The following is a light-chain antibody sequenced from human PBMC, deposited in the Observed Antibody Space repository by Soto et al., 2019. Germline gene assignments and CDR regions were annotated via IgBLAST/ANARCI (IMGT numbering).Light chain of an antibody. CDR3: SSHTSGSTRV. V-gene: IGLV2-14*01. J-gene: IGLJ1*01. Sequence: QSALTQPASVSGSPGQSIAISCTGTSSDGGGYDYVSWYQQHPDKAPKLMIYEVTKRPSGVSNRFSGSKSGNTASLTISGLQPEDEADYYCSSHTSGSTRVFGSGTKVTVL. CDR1: SSDGGGYDY. CDR2: EVT.